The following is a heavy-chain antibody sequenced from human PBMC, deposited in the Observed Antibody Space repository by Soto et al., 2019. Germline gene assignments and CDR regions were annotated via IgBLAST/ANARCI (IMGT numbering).Heavy chain of an antibody. V-gene: IGHV1-69*13. CDR3: ARRLIAVAGYFDY. D-gene: IGHD6-19*01. CDR2: IIPIFGTA. J-gene: IGHJ4*02. CDR1: GGTFSSYA. Sequence: SVKVSCKASGGTFSSYAISWVRQAPGQGLEWMGGIIPIFGTANYAQKFQGRVTITADESTSTAYMELSSLRPEDTAVYYCARRLIAVAGYFDYWGQGTLVTVSS.